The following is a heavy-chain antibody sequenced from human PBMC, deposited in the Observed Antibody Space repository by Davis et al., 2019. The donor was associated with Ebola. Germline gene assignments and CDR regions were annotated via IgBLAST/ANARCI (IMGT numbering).Heavy chain of an antibody. J-gene: IGHJ4*02. Sequence: AASVKVSCKASGYTFTSYDINWVRQATGQGLEWMGWMNPNSGNTGYAQKFQGRVTMTRNTSISTAYMELSSLRSEDTAVYYCARDRRWLQSRAARTDYWGQGTLVTVSS. CDR3: ARDRRWLQSRAARTDY. V-gene: IGHV1-8*01. D-gene: IGHD5-24*01. CDR2: MNPNSGNT. CDR1: GYTFTSYD.